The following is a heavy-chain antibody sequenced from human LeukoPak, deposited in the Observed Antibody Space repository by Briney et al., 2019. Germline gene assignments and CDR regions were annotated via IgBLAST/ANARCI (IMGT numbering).Heavy chain of an antibody. Sequence: GGSLRLSCAASGFTVSNNYMSWVRQAPGKGLEWVSVIYGGGKTYYADSVKGRFTISRDNSKNTLYLQMNSLRAEDTAVYYCVMAYYYYGMDVWGQGTTVTVSS. CDR3: VMAYYYYGMDV. J-gene: IGHJ6*02. V-gene: IGHV3-66*01. D-gene: IGHD5-12*01. CDR2: IYGGGKT. CDR1: GFTVSNNY.